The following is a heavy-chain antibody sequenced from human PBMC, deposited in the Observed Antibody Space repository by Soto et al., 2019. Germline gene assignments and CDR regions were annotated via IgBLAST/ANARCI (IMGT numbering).Heavy chain of an antibody. CDR1: GFTFSSYA. Sequence: EVQLLESGGDLVPPGGSLRLSCASSGFTFSSYAMNCFRQAPGTGLEWVSVLSGICDNTYFADSVKGRFSNSRDNSKNKVDRQMNKLRAADTAIYYCANVGSKEASFPSAAQRGFCYWGPVTLVTFPA. J-gene: IGHJ4*01. CDR3: ANVGSKEASFPSAAQRGFCY. D-gene: IGHD3-3*01. CDR2: LSGICDNT. V-gene: IGHV3-23*01.